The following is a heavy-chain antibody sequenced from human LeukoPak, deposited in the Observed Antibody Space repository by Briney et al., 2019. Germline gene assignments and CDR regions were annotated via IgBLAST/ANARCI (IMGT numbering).Heavy chain of an antibody. CDR3: ARGNSLPRYYYMDV. V-gene: IGHV4-59*01. Sequence: PSETLSLTCTVSGGSISSYYWSWIRQPPGKGLEWIGYIYYSGSTNCNPSLKSRVTISVDTSKNPFSLKLSSVTAADTAVYYCARGNSLPRYYYMDVWGKGTTVTISS. CDR1: GGSISSYY. CDR2: IYYSGST. D-gene: IGHD2-21*01. J-gene: IGHJ6*03.